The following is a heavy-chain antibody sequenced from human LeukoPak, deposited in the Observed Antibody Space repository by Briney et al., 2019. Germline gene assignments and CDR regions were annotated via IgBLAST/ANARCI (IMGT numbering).Heavy chain of an antibody. CDR2: INHSGST. CDR1: GGSFSGYY. V-gene: IGHV4-34*01. J-gene: IGHJ5*02. D-gene: IGHD2-2*01. Sequence: SETLSLTCAVYGGSFSGYYWSWIRQPPGKGLEWIGEINHSGSTNYNPSLKSRVTISVETSKNQFSLKLISVTAADTAVYYCARRHCSSTSCPIWFDPRGQGTLVTVSS. CDR3: ARRHCSSTSCPIWFDP.